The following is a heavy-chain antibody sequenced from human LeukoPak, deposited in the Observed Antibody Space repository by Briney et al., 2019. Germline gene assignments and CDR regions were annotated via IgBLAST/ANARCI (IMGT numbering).Heavy chain of an antibody. Sequence: KPSETLSLTCTVSGGSMTAGDYYWGWVRQPPGTGLQWIATSYQGASLKSRVTISLDTSKNQFSLRLTSVTAADTAVYYCARRRVGAIPSYNWFDPGARGTRVPVPS. J-gene: IGHJ5*02. CDR3: ARRRVGAIPSYNWFDP. CDR1: GGSMTAGDYY. D-gene: IGHD1-26*01. V-gene: IGHV4-39*07. CDR2: S.